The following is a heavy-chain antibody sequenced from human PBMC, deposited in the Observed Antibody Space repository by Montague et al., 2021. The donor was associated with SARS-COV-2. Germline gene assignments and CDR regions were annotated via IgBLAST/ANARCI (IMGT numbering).Heavy chain of an antibody. CDR1: GFTFSSYE. CDR2: ISSNGSNM. V-gene: IGHV3-48*03. J-gene: IGHJ4*02. CDR3: ARRTYYDGY. D-gene: IGHD3-22*01. Sequence: SMILSCAASGFTFSSYEMNWVRQAPVKGLEWVSYISSNGSNMHYXDSVKGRFSIYRDNAKNSLYLQMNSLRAEDTAVYYCARRTYYDGYWGQGTLVTVSS.